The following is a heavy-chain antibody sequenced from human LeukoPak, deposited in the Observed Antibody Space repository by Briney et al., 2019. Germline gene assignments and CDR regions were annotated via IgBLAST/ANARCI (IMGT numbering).Heavy chain of an antibody. CDR3: ARVGDHFHWNLDL. J-gene: IGHJ2*01. Sequence: GGSLRLSCAASGFTLSTYYMNWVRQAPGKGLEWVSIIYSGGTTYYADSVKGRFTISRDTSKNTLSLQMNSLRAEDTAVYFCARVGDHFHWNLDLWGRGTLVTVSS. D-gene: IGHD5-24*01. CDR1: GFTLSTYY. CDR2: IYSGGTT. V-gene: IGHV3-53*01.